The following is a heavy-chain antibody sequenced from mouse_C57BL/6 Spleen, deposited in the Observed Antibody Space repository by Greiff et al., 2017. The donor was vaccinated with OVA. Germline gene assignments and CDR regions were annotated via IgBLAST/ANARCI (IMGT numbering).Heavy chain of an antibody. D-gene: IGHD2-5*01. J-gene: IGHJ4*01. CDR2: FYPGSGSI. CDR3: ARHERDSNCEYYAMDY. V-gene: IGHV1-62-2*01. CDR1: GYTFTGYT. Sequence: VQLQQSGAELVKPGASVKLSCKASGYTFTGYTIHWVKQRSGQGLEWIGCFYPGSGSINYNEKFKDKATLTADKSSSTVYMELSRLTSEDSAVYFCARHERDSNCEYYAMDYWGQGTSVTVSS.